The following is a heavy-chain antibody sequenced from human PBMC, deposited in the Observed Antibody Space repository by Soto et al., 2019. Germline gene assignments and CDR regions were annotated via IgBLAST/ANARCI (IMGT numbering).Heavy chain of an antibody. Sequence: QVLLQESGPGLVKPSQTLSLTCTVSGGSISSGGYFWTWIRQHPGKGLEWIGYIYYSGSTSYNPSLKSRVTISQDTSKNQFSLRLTSVTTADTAVYYCAREDDTTRAVDYWGQGTLVTVSS. CDR3: AREDDTTRAVDY. D-gene: IGHD5-18*01. J-gene: IGHJ4*02. CDR2: IYYSGST. V-gene: IGHV4-31*03. CDR1: GGSISSGGYF.